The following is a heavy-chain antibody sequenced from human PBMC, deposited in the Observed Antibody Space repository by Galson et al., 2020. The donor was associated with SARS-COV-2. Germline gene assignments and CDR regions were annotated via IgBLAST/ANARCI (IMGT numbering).Heavy chain of an antibody. V-gene: IGHV3-21*01. Sequence: GRSLRLSCAASGFPFISYSLNWVRQAPGKGLEWVSSISAGSSYIYYADSVKGRFTISRDNTKNSLYLQMNSLRAEDTAVYYCARVGDMATTPGSYYYYGLDVWGQGTTVTVSS. CDR3: ARVGDMATTPGSYYYYGLDV. CDR2: ISAGSSYI. CDR1: GFPFISYS. D-gene: IGHD3-16*01. J-gene: IGHJ6*02.